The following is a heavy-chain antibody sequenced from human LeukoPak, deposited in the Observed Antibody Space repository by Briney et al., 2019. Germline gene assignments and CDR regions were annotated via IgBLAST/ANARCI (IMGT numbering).Heavy chain of an antibody. D-gene: IGHD6-13*01. CDR3: ARSYSSSPQFAFDL. CDR1: GYTFTSYG. V-gene: IGHV1-18*01. Sequence: ASVKVSCKASGYTFTSYGISWVRQAPGQGLEWIGWISAYNGNTNYAQKLQGRVTMTTDTSTSTAYMELRSLRSDDTAVYSCARSYSSSPQFAFDLWGQGTMVTVSS. J-gene: IGHJ3*01. CDR2: ISAYNGNT.